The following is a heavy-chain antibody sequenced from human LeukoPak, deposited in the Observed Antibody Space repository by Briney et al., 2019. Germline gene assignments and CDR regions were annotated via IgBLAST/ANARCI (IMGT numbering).Heavy chain of an antibody. J-gene: IGHJ6*02. CDR2: ISGSGGST. CDR1: GFTFSSYA. D-gene: IGHD4-11*01. CDR3: AVYSNPYYYYGMDV. Sequence: GGSLRLSCAASGFTFSSYAMSWVRQAPGKGLEWVSAISGSGGSTYHADSVKGRFTISRDNSKNTLYLQMNSLRAEDTAVYYCAVYSNPYYYYGMDVWGQGTTVTVSS. V-gene: IGHV3-23*01.